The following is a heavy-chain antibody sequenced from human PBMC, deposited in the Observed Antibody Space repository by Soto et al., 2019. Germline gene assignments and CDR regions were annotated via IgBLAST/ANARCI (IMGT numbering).Heavy chain of an antibody. CDR2: ISSSSSYI. CDR3: ARGTADYYDSSGYFDC. J-gene: IGHJ4*02. CDR1: GFTFSGYS. V-gene: IGHV3-21*01. Sequence: VGSLRLSCAASGFTFSGYSMNWVRQAPGKGLEWVSSISSSSSYIYYADSVKGRVTISRDNAKNSLILQMNRLRAEDTAVYYCARGTADYYDSSGYFDCWGQGTLVTVSS. D-gene: IGHD3-22*01.